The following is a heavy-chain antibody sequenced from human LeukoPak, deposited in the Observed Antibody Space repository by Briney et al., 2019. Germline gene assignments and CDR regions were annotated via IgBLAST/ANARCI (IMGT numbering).Heavy chain of an antibody. Sequence: SETLSLTCTVSGGSISSYYWSWIRQPPGKGLEWIGYIYYSGSTNYNPSLKSRVTISVDTSKNQFSLELSSVTAADTAVYYCATYRTSFIYWYFDLWGRGTLVTVSS. V-gene: IGHV4-59*01. CDR2: IYYSGST. CDR3: ATYRTSFIYWYFDL. D-gene: IGHD2-2*01. J-gene: IGHJ2*01. CDR1: GGSISSYY.